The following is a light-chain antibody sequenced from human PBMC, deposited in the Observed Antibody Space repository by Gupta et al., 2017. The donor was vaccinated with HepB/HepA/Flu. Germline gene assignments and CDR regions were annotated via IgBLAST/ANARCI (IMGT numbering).Light chain of an antibody. J-gene: IGLJ2*01. CDR3: AAWDTSLNAVV. CDR1: SSNVGINN. CDR2: YNA. Sequence: HSVLTQSTSISGTRGQRVTISCSGSSSNVGINNVNWYQQLPGTAPKLLIYYNAERPSGVPDRISGSKSGTSASLAISGLQSEDEADYYCAAWDTSLNAVVFGGGTKLTVL. V-gene: IGLV1-44*01.